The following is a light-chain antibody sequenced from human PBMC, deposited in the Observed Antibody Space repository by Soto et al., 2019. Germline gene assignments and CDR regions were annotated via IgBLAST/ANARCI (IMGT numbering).Light chain of an antibody. J-gene: IGKJ5*01. Sequence: ELVMTQSPGTLSVSLGERATLSCRASQSVSSSYLAWYQQKPGQAPRLLIYGAYTRAAGVPARFSGSGSGTEFTLTITSLQSEDIALYYCQQYNIWPPITFGQGTRLEIK. CDR3: QQYNIWPPIT. V-gene: IGKV3-15*01. CDR1: QSVSSSY. CDR2: GAY.